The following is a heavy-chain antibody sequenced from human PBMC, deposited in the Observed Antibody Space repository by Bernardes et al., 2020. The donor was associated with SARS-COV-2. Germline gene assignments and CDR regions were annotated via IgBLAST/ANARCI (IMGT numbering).Heavy chain of an antibody. Sequence: SETLSLTCTVSGGSISSYYWSWIRQPAGKGLEWIGRIYTSGSTNYNPSLKSRVTMSVDTSKNQFSLKLSSVTAADTAVYYCARDGSWELLRYAFDIWGQGTMVTVSS. CDR2: IYTSGST. CDR3: ARDGSWELLRYAFDI. V-gene: IGHV4-4*07. D-gene: IGHD1-26*01. CDR1: GGSISSYY. J-gene: IGHJ3*02.